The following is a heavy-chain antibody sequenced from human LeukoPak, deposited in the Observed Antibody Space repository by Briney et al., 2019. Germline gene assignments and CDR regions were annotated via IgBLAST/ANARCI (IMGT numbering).Heavy chain of an antibody. V-gene: IGHV4-34*01. CDR1: GGSFSGYY. J-gene: IGHJ5*02. D-gene: IGHD5-18*01. Sequence: PSETLSLTCAVYGGSFSGYYWSWIRQPPGKGLEWIGEINNSGSTNYNPSLKSRVTISVDTSKNQFSLKLSSVTAADTAVYYCARDQSWIPSGGFDPWGQGTLVTVSS. CDR3: ARDQSWIPSGGFDP. CDR2: INNSGST.